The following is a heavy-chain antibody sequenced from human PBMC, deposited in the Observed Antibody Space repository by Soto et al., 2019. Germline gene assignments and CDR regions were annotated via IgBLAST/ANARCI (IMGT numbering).Heavy chain of an antibody. J-gene: IGHJ4*02. CDR3: LSGWPVR. CDR1: GFSFSSSK. CDR2: ITSGGTSM. V-gene: IGHV3-48*01. Sequence: GGSLRLSCVASGFSFSSSKMHWVRQAPGKGLEWVSSITSGGTSMYYADSVKGRFTISRHDALNSLSLEMNSLRVEDTAVYYCLSGWPVRWGQGTLVTVSS.